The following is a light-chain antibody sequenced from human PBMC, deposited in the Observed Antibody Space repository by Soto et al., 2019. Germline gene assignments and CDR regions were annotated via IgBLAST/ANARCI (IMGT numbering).Light chain of an antibody. Sequence: QSVLTQPASVSGSPGQSIAISCTGTSSDVGGYNYVSWYQQHPGKAPKLMISEVSNRPSGVPNRFSGSKSGNTASLTISGLQAEDEADYYCAAWDVSLNGLDVVGTGTKVTVL. CDR2: EVS. CDR1: SSDVGGYNY. CDR3: AAWDVSLNGLDV. V-gene: IGLV2-14*01. J-gene: IGLJ1*01.